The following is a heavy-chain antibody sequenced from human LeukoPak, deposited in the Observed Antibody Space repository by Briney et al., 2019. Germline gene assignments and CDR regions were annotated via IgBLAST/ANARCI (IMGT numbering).Heavy chain of an antibody. CDR1: GVTLSGSA. CDR3: ARDGTQGSKFRYMDV. CDR2: IRSKTNNYAT. Sequence: GGSLRLSCAASGVTLSGSALHWVRQASGKGLEWIGRIRSKTNNYATTYAASVTGRFTISRDDAENTAYLQMNSLRVEDTAVYYCARDGTQGSKFRYMDVWGKGTTVIISS. V-gene: IGHV3-73*01. J-gene: IGHJ6*03. D-gene: IGHD1-26*01.